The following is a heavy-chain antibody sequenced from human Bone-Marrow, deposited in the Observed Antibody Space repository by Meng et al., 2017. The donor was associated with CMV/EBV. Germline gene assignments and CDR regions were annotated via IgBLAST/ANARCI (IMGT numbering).Heavy chain of an antibody. Sequence: GESLKISCAASGFTFSSYAMSWVRQAPGKGLEWVSAISGSGGSTYYADSVKGRFTISRDNAKNTLYLQMNSLRAEDTAVYYCARADRYPGLFDFWGQGALVTVSS. J-gene: IGHJ4*02. CDR1: GFTFSSYA. CDR3: ARADRYPGLFDF. CDR2: ISGSGGST. D-gene: IGHD5-24*01. V-gene: IGHV3-23*01.